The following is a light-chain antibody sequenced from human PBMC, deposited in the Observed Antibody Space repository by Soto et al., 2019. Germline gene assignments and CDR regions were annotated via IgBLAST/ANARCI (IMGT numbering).Light chain of an antibody. J-gene: IGKJ1*01. CDR2: AAS. CDR3: QKYNSSPRT. V-gene: IGKV1-27*01. CDR1: QGIGNY. Sequence: DIQMTQSPSSLSASVGDRVTITCRASQGIGNYLAWYQQKPGKVPKLLIYAASTLQSGVPSRFRSSGSGTDFTLTISSLQPEDVATYYCQKYNSSPRTFGQGTKVETK.